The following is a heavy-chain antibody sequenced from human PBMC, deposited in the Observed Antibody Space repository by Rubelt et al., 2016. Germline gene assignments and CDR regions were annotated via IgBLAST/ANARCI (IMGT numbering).Heavy chain of an antibody. CDR1: GGSFSGYY. D-gene: IGHD5-18*01. CDR2: INHSGST. Sequence: QVQLQQWGAGLLKPSETLSLTCAVYGGSFSGYYWSWIRQPPGKGLEWIGEINHSGSTNYNPSLKSGATIPVDTSKNQFSLKLSSVTAADTAVYYCARGQVDAASFDPWGQGTLVTVSS. J-gene: IGHJ5*02. V-gene: IGHV4-34*01. CDR3: ARGQVDAASFDP.